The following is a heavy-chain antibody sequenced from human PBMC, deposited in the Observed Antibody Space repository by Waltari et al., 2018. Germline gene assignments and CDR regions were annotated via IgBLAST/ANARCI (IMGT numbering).Heavy chain of an antibody. D-gene: IGHD2-15*01. V-gene: IGHV4-38-2*02. CDR3: AGDQGSMVVANFHY. Sequence: QVQLQESGPGLVKPSETLSLTCTVSGYSISSGYYWGWIRQPPGKGLEWIGSIYHSGSTYYNPSPKSRVTISVDTSKNQFSLKLSSVTAADTAVYYCAGDQGSMVVANFHYWGQGTLVTVSS. CDR1: GYSISSGYY. J-gene: IGHJ4*02. CDR2: IYHSGST.